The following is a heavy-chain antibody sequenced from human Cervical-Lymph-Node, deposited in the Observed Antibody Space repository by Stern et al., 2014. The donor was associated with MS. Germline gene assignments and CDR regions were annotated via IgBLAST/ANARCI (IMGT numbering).Heavy chain of an antibody. V-gene: IGHV4-61*02. CDR3: ARDRIVLVRGRSWSDT. Sequence: QLQLQESGPGLVRPSQTLSLTCIVSGDSINSGNYYLTWIRQPAGKGLEWIGRTYVSGSTNYNPSLKSRVTISVDTSKNQSSLELRSVTAADTAVYYCARDRIVLVRGRSWSDTWGQGTLVTVSS. CDR2: TYVSGST. J-gene: IGHJ5*02. CDR1: GDSINSGNYY. D-gene: IGHD3-10*01.